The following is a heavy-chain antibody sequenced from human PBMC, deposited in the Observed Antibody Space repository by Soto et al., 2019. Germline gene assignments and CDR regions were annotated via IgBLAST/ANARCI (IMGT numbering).Heavy chain of an antibody. D-gene: IGHD6-25*01. CDR1: GYSFTTYG. Sequence: ASVKVSCKASGYSFTTYGLCWVRQVPGQGLEWMRYISPSSGYTTYAPNLQDRVIMTTDSSTTTVYMELRSLRSDDTAVYYCAREMWTRSGPQNFFDYWGQGALVTV. J-gene: IGHJ4*02. CDR3: AREMWTRSGPQNFFDY. V-gene: IGHV1-18*01. CDR2: ISPSSGYT.